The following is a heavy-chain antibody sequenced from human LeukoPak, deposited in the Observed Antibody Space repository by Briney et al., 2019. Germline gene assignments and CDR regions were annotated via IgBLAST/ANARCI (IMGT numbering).Heavy chain of an antibody. CDR1: GFTFSTYW. CDR3: ARSGLYQKWADVDAFDF. J-gene: IGHJ3*01. Sequence: GGSLRLSCGAYGFTFSTYWMTWVRQAPGKGLEWVANIKQHGGEKYYVDSVKGRFTISRDNAKNSLYLQMNSLRAEDTAVYYCARSGLYQKWADVDAFDFWGQGTMVTVSS. CDR2: IKQHGGEK. D-gene: IGHD2-2*01. V-gene: IGHV3-7*01.